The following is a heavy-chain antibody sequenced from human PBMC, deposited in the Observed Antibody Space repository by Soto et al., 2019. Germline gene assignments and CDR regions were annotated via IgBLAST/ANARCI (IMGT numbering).Heavy chain of an antibody. Sequence: QVQLVESGGGVVQPGRSLRLSCAASGFTFSSYGMHWVRQAPGKGLEWVAVISYDGRNKYYADSVKGRFTISRDNSKNTLYLHMNSLRAEDTAVYYCADDPKRVGRYHEGDYFQHWGQGTLVTVS. D-gene: IGHD1-26*01. CDR2: ISYDGRNK. CDR3: ADDPKRVGRYHEGDYFQH. CDR1: GFTFSSYG. V-gene: IGHV3-30*18. J-gene: IGHJ1*01.